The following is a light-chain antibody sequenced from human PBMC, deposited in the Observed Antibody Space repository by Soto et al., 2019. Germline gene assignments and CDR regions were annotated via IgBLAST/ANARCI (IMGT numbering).Light chain of an antibody. Sequence: IVLAQSPGTLSLSPGERATLSCRASQSVRNNYLAWYQQKPGQAPRLLIFGASSRATGIPDRFSGSGSGADFTLTISRLEPEDFAVYYCQQYGNSLWTFGQGTKV. V-gene: IGKV3-20*01. CDR2: GAS. CDR1: QSVRNNY. CDR3: QQYGNSLWT. J-gene: IGKJ1*01.